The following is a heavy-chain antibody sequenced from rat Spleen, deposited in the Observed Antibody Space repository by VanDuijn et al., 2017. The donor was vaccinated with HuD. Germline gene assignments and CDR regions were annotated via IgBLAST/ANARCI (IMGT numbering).Heavy chain of an antibody. CDR1: GFTFSDYY. Sequence: EVQLVESDGGLVQPGRSLKLSCAASGFTFSDYYMAWVRQAPTKGLEWVATISYDGSTTYYRDSVKGRFTLSRDNAKSTLYLQLDSLRSEDTATYYCARHEDYSGLDYWGQGVMVTVSS. D-gene: IGHD1-1*01. CDR2: ISYDGSTT. V-gene: IGHV5-29*01. J-gene: IGHJ2*01. CDR3: ARHEDYSGLDY.